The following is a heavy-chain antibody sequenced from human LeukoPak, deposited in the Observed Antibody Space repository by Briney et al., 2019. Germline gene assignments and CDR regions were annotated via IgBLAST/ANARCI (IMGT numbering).Heavy chain of an antibody. V-gene: IGHV4-39*01. CDR1: GGSISSSSYY. CDR2: IYYSGST. J-gene: IGHJ4*02. CDR3: ARSAAGSFDY. Sequence: PSETLSLTCTVSGGSISSSSYYWGWIRQPPGKGLEWIGSIYYSGSTYYNPSLKSRVTISVDTSKNQFSLKLSSVTAADTAVYYCARSAAGSFDYWGQGTPVTVSS. D-gene: IGHD6-13*01.